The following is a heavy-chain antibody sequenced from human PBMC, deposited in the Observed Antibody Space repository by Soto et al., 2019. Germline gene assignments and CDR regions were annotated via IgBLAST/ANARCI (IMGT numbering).Heavy chain of an antibody. V-gene: IGHV3-23*01. D-gene: IGHD3-22*01. CDR3: AKARYYDSTGYLYYFDV. Sequence: EVQLLESGGGLVQPGGSLTLSCAASGFTFSSYGMSWVRQAPGKGLEWVSGISGSGGSTYYADSVKGRFSISRDNSKNTLFLQMNSLRAEDTALYYCAKARYYDSTGYLYYFDVWGQGTLVTVSS. CDR1: GFTFSSYG. CDR2: ISGSGGST. J-gene: IGHJ4*02.